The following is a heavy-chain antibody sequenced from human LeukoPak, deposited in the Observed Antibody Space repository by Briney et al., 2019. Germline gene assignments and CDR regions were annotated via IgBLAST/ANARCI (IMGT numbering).Heavy chain of an antibody. CDR3: ARGPPVPAAIPFDY. CDR2: ISSSGSTI. CDR1: GFXFSSYG. Sequence: GGSLRLSCAASGFXFSSYGMNWVRQAPGKGLEWLSYISSSGSTIYYADSVKGRFTISRDNARNSLYLHMNSLRAEDTAVYYCARGPPVPAAIPFDYWGQGTLVTVSS. J-gene: IGHJ4*02. D-gene: IGHD2-2*02. V-gene: IGHV3-48*03.